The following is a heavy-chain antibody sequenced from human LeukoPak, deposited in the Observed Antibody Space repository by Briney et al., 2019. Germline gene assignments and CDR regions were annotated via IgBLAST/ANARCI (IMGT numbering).Heavy chain of an antibody. D-gene: IGHD1-14*01. J-gene: IGHJ4*02. CDR2: VYFSGSS. V-gene: IGHV4-39*01. CDR3: ARHLSGTTTAHYFDF. Sequence: SETLSLTCNVSGDSINSGRNYWGWIRQSTGKGLEWIASVYFSGSSQYNPSLMGRAFISVDSSKNQVSLRLDSVTAADSAVYHCARHLSGTTTAHYFDFWGQGTLVTVSS. CDR1: GDSINSGRNY.